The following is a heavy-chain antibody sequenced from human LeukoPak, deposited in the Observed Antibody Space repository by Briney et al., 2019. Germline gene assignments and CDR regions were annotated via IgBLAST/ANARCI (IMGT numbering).Heavy chain of an antibody. CDR1: GYTFTNYW. CDR2: IYPGDSDT. CDR3: ARHGRTGGGPTQYFDL. Sequence: GESLKISCKGSGYTFTNYWIGWVRQMPGKGLEWMGVIYPGDSDTRYSPSFQGQVTMSVDKSISTAYLQWSSLKASDTAMYYCARHGRTGGGPTQYFDLWGRGTLVTVCS. D-gene: IGHD1-26*01. J-gene: IGHJ2*01. V-gene: IGHV5-51*01.